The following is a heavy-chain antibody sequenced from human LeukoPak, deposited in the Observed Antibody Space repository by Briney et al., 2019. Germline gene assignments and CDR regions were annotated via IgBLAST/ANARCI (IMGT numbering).Heavy chain of an antibody. Sequence: GGSLRLSCAASGFTFSSYWMHWVRQAPGKGLVWVSSISSSSSYIYYADSVKGRFTISRDNAKNSLYLQMNSLRAEDTAVYYCARENGSGRPFDYWGQGTLVTVSS. CDR2: ISSSSSYI. V-gene: IGHV3-21*01. CDR1: GFTFSSYW. CDR3: ARENGSGRPFDY. J-gene: IGHJ4*02. D-gene: IGHD3-10*01.